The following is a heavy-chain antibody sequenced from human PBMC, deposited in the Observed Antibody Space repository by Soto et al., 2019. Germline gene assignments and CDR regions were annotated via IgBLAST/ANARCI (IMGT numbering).Heavy chain of an antibody. V-gene: IGHV4-34*01. CDR2: INHSGST. CDR3: ARATRWNNWNQWSGAFDI. D-gene: IGHD1-20*01. Sequence: PSETLSLTCAVYDGSFSVYYWSWIRQPPGKGLEWIGEINHSGSTNYNPSLKSRVTISVDTSKNQFSLKLSSVTAADTAVYYCARATRWNNWNQWSGAFDIWGQGTMVTVSS. J-gene: IGHJ3*02. CDR1: DGSFSVYY.